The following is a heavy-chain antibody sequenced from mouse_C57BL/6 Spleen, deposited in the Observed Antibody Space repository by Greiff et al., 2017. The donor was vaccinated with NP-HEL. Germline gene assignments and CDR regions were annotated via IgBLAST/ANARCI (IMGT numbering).Heavy chain of an antibody. V-gene: IGHV1-54*01. J-gene: IGHJ3*01. CDR3: ARSRGGDYDVGWFAY. D-gene: IGHD2-4*01. Sequence: VQLQQSGAELVRPGTSVKVSCKASGYAFTNYLIEWVKQRPGQGLEWIGVINPGSGGTNYNEKFKGKATLTADKSSSTAYMQLSSLTSEDSAVYFCARSRGGDYDVGWFAYWGQGTLVTVSA. CDR1: GYAFTNYL. CDR2: INPGSGGT.